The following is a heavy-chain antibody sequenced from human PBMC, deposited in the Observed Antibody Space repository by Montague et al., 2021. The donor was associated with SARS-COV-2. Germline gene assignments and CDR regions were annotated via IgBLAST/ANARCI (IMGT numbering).Heavy chain of an antibody. CDR2: IYYSGST. Sequence: SETLSLTCTVSGGSISSSSYYWGWIRQPPGKGLEWIGSIYYSGSTYYNPSLKSRVTISVDTSKNQFSLKLSSVTAADTAVYYCARPWNLYYYGTEYYSCCFDAWGQGTLVTVSS. V-gene: IGHV4-39*01. D-gene: IGHD3-10*01. J-gene: IGHJ5*02. CDR1: GGSISSSSYY. CDR3: ARPWNLYYYGTEYYSCCFDA.